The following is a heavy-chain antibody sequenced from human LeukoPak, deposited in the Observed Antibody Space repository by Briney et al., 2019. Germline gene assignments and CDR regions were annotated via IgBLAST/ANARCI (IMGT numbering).Heavy chain of an antibody. CDR3: AKDRTVVPEYFDY. Sequence: GGSLRLSCAASGFTFSDYGMVWVRQAAGEGLGWVALIRTDGSITFYTDSVEGRFTSSRYNTKNTLYLQMNSLKAEDTAVYYCAKDRTVVPEYFDYWGQGTLVTVSS. D-gene: IGHD2-2*01. J-gene: IGHJ4*02. CDR2: IRTDGSIT. V-gene: IGHV3-30*02. CDR1: GFTFSDYG.